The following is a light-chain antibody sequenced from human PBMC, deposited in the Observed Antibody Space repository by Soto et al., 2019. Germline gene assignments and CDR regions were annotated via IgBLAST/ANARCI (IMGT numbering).Light chain of an antibody. CDR3: SSYTTNNAHV. CDR2: EVF. CDR1: SNDVGAFDY. J-gene: IGLJ1*01. Sequence: QSALTQPVSVSASPGQSISISCTGTSNDVGAFDYVSWYQQHPGKAPKLIIFEVFNRPSGVSTRFSGSKSGSTASLTISGLQAEDEADYFCSSYTTNNAHVFGGGTKVTVL. V-gene: IGLV2-14*01.